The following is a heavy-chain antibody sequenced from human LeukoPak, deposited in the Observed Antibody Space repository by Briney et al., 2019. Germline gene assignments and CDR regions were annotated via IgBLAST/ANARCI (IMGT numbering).Heavy chain of an antibody. D-gene: IGHD1-14*01. V-gene: IGHV1-2*02. CDR3: ARATAENDY. CDR2: INPKTGGT. CDR1: GYTFTGYY. Sequence: GASVKVSCKASGYTFTGYYMHWVRQAPGQGLEWMGWINPKTGGTSYAQKFQGRVTMTRDTSISTVNMGLSRLTSDDTAVYYCARATAENDYWGQGTLVTVSS. J-gene: IGHJ4*02.